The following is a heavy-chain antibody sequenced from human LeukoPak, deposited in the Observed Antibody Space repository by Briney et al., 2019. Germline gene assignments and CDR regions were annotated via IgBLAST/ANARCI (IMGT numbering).Heavy chain of an antibody. V-gene: IGHV1-24*01. D-gene: IGHD5-18*01. CDR2: FDPEDGET. Sequence: ASVTVSCKVSGYTLTELSMHWVRQAPGKGLEWMGGFDPEDGETIYAQKFQGRVTMTEDTSTDTAYMELSSLRSEDTAVYYCATGGYGHQHPLYYWGQGTLVTVSS. CDR3: ATGGYGHQHPLYY. J-gene: IGHJ4*02. CDR1: GYTLTELS.